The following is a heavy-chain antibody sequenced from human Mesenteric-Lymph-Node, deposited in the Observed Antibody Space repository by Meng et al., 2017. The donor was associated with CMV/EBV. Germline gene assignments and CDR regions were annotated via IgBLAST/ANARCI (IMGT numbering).Heavy chain of an antibody. J-gene: IGHJ4*02. CDR1: GGSISSSSYY. V-gene: IGHV4-39*07. Sequence: SETLSLTCSVSGGSISSSSYYWGWIRQPPGQGLEWVGSIYYSGNTYYNQSLKSRVTISVDTSKNKFSLKLISVTAAATDVYYCARDSRYGGNSMDYWGQGTLVTVSS. CDR3: ARDSRYGGNSMDY. D-gene: IGHD4-23*01. CDR2: IYYSGNT.